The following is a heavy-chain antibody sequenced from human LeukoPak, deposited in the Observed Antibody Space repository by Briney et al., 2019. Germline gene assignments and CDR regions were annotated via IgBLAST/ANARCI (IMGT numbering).Heavy chain of an antibody. CDR1: GFTFSSYW. V-gene: IGHV3-7*01. CDR3: AREVSSTRGRGYGDY. Sequence: GGSLRLSCAASGFTFSSYWMSWVRQAPGKGLEWVANIKQDGSEKYYVDSVKGRFTISRDNAKNSLYLQMNSLRAEDTAVYYCAREVSSTRGRGYGDYWGQGTLVTVSS. D-gene: IGHD6-13*01. J-gene: IGHJ4*02. CDR2: IKQDGSEK.